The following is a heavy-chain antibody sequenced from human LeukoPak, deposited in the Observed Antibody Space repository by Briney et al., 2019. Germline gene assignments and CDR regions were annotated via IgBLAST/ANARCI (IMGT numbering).Heavy chain of an antibody. CDR3: VRHRGSGSYDALDI. CDR2: IYPGDSDT. J-gene: IGHJ3*02. V-gene: IGHV5-51*01. D-gene: IGHD1-26*01. CDR1: GYSFTNYW. Sequence: GESLKISCKGSGYSFTNYWIGWARQMPGKGLEWMGIIYPGDSDTRYSPSFQGQVTMSADKSISTAYLQWSSLKASDSAMYYCVRHRGSGSYDALDIWGQGTMVTVSS.